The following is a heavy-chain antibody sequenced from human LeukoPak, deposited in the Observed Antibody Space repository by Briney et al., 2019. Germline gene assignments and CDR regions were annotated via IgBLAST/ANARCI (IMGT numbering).Heavy chain of an antibody. V-gene: IGHV3-30*18. CDR1: GFIFSSYG. D-gene: IGHD2-21*02. J-gene: IGHJ4*02. Sequence: GGSLRLSCAASGFIFSSYGMHWVRQAPGKGLEWVTVISYDGSNKYYADSVKGRFTISRDNSKNTLYLQMNSLRAEDTALYYCAKAAEEYCGGDCYWHFDYWGQGTLVTVSS. CDR2: ISYDGSNK. CDR3: AKAAEEYCGGDCYWHFDY.